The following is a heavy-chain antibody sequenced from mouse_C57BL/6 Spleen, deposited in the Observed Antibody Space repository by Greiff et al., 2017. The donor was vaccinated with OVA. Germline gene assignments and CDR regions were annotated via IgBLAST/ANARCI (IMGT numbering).Heavy chain of an antibody. D-gene: IGHD1-1*01. CDR1: GYPFTSYW. CDR3: AVGCITTDYVDY. V-gene: IGHV1-61*01. J-gene: IGHJ2*01. Sequence: QVQLQQPGAELVRPGSSVKLSCKASGYPFTSYWMDWVQQRPGQGLEWIVNIYPSDSETHYNHKFKAKATLTVDKSSSKAYVQLSSLTSEDSAVYYCAVGCITTDYVDYGGQGTTLTVSS. CDR2: IYPSDSET.